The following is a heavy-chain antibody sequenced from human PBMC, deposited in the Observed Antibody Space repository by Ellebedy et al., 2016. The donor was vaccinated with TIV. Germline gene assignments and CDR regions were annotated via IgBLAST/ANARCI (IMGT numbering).Heavy chain of an antibody. J-gene: IGHJ4*02. Sequence: GESLKISXKGSGYSFTSYWIGWVRQMPGKGLEWMGIIYPGDSDTRYSPSFQGQVTISADKSISTAYLQWSSLKASDTAMYYCARPPGGYSYGYYYFDYWGQGTLVTVSS. CDR2: IYPGDSDT. CDR3: ARPPGGYSYGYYYFDY. CDR1: GYSFTSYW. V-gene: IGHV5-51*01. D-gene: IGHD5-18*01.